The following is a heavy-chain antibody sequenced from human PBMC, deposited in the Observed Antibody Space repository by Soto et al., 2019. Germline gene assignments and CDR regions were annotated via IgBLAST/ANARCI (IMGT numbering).Heavy chain of an antibody. D-gene: IGHD6-13*01. Sequence: GGSLRLSCAASGFTFSSYWMHWVRQAPGKGLVWVSRINSDGSSTSYADSVKGRFTISRDNAKNTLYLQMNSLRAEDTAVYYCARGIAAAGTGWFDPWGQGTLVTVSS. CDR2: INSDGSST. J-gene: IGHJ5*02. V-gene: IGHV3-74*01. CDR3: ARGIAAAGTGWFDP. CDR1: GFTFSSYW.